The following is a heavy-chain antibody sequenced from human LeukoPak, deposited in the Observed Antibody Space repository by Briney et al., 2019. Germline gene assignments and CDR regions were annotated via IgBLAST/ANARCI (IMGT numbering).Heavy chain of an antibody. J-gene: IGHJ4*02. D-gene: IGHD6-6*01. V-gene: IGHV3-74*01. CDR2: INTDGRST. CDR1: GFTFSSYW. CDR3: AAELEKSGFAQLDH. Sequence: GGSLRLSCAASGFTFSSYWMHWVRQAPGKGLVWVSRINTDGRSTSYADSVKGRFTISRDNSKNTLYLQMNSLRAEDTAVYYCAAELEKSGFAQLDHWGQGTLVTVSS.